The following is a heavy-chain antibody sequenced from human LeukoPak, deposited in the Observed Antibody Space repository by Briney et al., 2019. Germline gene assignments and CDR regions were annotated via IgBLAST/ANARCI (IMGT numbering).Heavy chain of an antibody. J-gene: IGHJ4*02. V-gene: IGHV5-10-1*01. D-gene: IGHD3-10*01. CDR2: IDPSDSYT. CDR3: ARLGGDMFHAWTPPGFGY. CDR1: GYSFTSYW. Sequence: GESLRISCKGSGYSFTSYWISRVRQMPGKGLEWMGRIDPSDSYTNYSPSFQGHVTISADKSISTAYLQWSSLKASDTAMYYCARLGGDMFHAWTPPGFGYWGQGTLVTVSS.